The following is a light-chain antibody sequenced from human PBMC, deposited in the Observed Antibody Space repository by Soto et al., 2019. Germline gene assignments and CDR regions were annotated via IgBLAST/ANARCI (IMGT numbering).Light chain of an antibody. V-gene: IGKV3-15*01. J-gene: IGKJ1*01. CDR2: GAT. Sequence: EIVMTQSPATLSVSPGERGTLSCRASQGVGSKLAWYQQKPGQAPRLLIYGATTRATGIPARFSGSGCGTEFTLTLSSMLSEDFAVYYCQQCNDSPPWTFGQGTKV. CDR3: QQCNDSPPWT. CDR1: QGVGSK.